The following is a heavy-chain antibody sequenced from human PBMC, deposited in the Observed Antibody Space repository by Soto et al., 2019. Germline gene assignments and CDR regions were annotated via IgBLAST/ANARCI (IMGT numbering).Heavy chain of an antibody. CDR3: SPLSVPPRCPYGLHV. CDR2: MFYSGLT. CDR1: GYSVTSSDYY. D-gene: IGHD3-10*01. Sequence: PSETRSLTWSVSGYSVTSSDYYWAWIRQPPGKGLEWIGSMFYSGLTYYNPSLKSRVTLSVDTSKNQFSVRLNSVTAADTAVYYSSPLSVPPRCPYGLHVWGQGTTVTVSS. V-gene: IGHV4-39*01. J-gene: IGHJ6*02.